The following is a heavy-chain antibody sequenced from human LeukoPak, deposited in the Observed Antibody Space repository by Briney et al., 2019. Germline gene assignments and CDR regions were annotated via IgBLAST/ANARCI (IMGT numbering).Heavy chain of an antibody. D-gene: IGHD4-17*01. J-gene: IGHJ4*02. Sequence: SETLSLTCTVSGGSISSYYWSWIRQPPGKGLEWIGYIYYSGSTNYNPSLKSRVTISVDTSKNQFSLKLSSVTAADTAVYYCARVSTVTTGNDYWGQGTLVTVSS. CDR2: IYYSGST. CDR1: GGSISSYY. CDR3: ARVSTVTTGNDY. V-gene: IGHV4-59*08.